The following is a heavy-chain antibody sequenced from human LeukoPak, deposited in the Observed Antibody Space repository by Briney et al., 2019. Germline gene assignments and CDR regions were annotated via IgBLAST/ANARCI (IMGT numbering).Heavy chain of an antibody. J-gene: IGHJ3*01. Sequence: ASVKVSCKASGYTFTDYYMHWVRQAPGQGLEWMGWINPNSAGTNYAQNFEGRVTMTRDTSISTAYMELSGLISDDTAVYYCARDLTSANAFDFWGQGTMVTVSS. CDR1: GYTFTDYY. CDR3: ARDLTSANAFDF. V-gene: IGHV1-2*02. CDR2: INPNSAGT. D-gene: IGHD2-15*01.